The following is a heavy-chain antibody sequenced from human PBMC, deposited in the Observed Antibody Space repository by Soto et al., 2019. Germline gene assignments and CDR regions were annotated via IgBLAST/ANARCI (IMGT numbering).Heavy chain of an antibody. CDR3: ARDGGTHSYYYDSSGYHFDY. V-gene: IGHV3-48*02. D-gene: IGHD3-22*01. J-gene: IGHJ4*02. Sequence: GGSLRLSCAASGFTFSSYSMNWVRQAPGKGLEWVSYISSSSSTIYYADSVKGRFTISRDNAKNSLYLQMNSLRDEDTAVYYCARDGGTHSYYYDSSGYHFDYWGQGTLVTVSS. CDR2: ISSSSSTI. CDR1: GFTFSSYS.